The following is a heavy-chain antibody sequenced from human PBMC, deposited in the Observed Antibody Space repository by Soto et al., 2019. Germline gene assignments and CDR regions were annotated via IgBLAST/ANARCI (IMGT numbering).Heavy chain of an antibody. CDR2: IIPIFGTA. CDR3: ARDRPPPSYPSMYYYYGMDV. Sequence: SVKVSCKASGGTFSSYAISWVRQAPGQGLEWMGGIIPIFGTANYAQKFQGRVTITADESTSTAYMELSSLRSEDTAVYYCARDRPPPSYPSMYYYYGMDVWGQGTTVTVSS. D-gene: IGHD1-26*01. J-gene: IGHJ6*02. CDR1: GGTFSSYA. V-gene: IGHV1-69*13.